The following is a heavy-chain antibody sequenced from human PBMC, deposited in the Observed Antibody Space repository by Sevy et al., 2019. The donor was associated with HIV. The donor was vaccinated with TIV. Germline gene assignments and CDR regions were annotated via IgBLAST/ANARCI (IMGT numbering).Heavy chain of an antibody. Sequence: ASVKVSCKASGYTFSSYAITWVRQAPEQGLEWMGWINVYNGNTNYAQKFQGRVTMTTDTATSTGYLELRSLRSDDTAVYYCASSAGVYYDFWSGQPLDXWGQGTLVTVSS. CDR2: INVYNGNT. D-gene: IGHD3-3*01. J-gene: IGHJ5*02. CDR3: ASSAGVYYDFWSGQPLDX. V-gene: IGHV1-18*01. CDR1: GYTFSSYA.